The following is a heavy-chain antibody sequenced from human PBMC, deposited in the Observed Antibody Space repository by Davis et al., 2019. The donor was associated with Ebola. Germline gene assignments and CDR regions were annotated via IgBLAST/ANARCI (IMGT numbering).Heavy chain of an antibody. Sequence: GESLKTPCEVPGFSYSGYWMSWVRQAPGKGLEWVASIKKDGNEKYYVDSVKGRFTISRDNAKNTLYLQMNNLRAEDTAVYYCAYSGDLWGALDHWGQGTLVTVSP. V-gene: IGHV3-7*01. CDR2: IKKDGNEK. CDR3: AYSGDLWGALDH. J-gene: IGHJ4*02. D-gene: IGHD3-3*01. CDR1: GFSYSGYW.